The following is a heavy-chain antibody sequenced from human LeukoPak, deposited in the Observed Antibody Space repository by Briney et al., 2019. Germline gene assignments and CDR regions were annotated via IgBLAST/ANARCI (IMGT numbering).Heavy chain of an antibody. V-gene: IGHV3-30*04. CDR3: ASTPDYDYGDYGGYFDY. CDR1: GFTFSSYA. CDR2: ISYDGSNK. Sequence: PGRSLRLSCAASGFTFSSYAMHWVRQAPGKGLEWVAVISYDGSNKYYADSVKGRFTISRDNSKTTLYLQMNSLRAEDTAVYYCASTPDYDYGDYGGYFDYWGQGTLVTVSS. D-gene: IGHD4-17*01. J-gene: IGHJ4*02.